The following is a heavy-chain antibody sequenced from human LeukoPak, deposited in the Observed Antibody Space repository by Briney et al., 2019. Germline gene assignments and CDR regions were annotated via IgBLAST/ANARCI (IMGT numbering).Heavy chain of an antibody. CDR3: AREWSWNGPLDY. D-gene: IGHD1-1*01. CDR1: GFTFSNST. Sequence: PGGSLRLSCAASGFTFSNSTMHWVRQAPGKGLEWVAAASFHGSNTYYADSMKGRFTISRDNSKNTVYLQMNSLRTEDTAVYYCAREWSWNGPLDYWGQGTLVTVSS. J-gene: IGHJ4*02. V-gene: IGHV3-30*04. CDR2: ASFHGSNT.